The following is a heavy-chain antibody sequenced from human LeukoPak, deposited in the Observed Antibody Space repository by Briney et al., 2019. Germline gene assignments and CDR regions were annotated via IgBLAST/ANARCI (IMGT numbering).Heavy chain of an antibody. D-gene: IGHD4-17*01. CDR1: GGSFSGYY. Sequence: SETLSLTCAVYGGSFSGYYWSWIRQPPGKGLEWIGEINHSGSTNYNPSLKSRVTISVDTSKNQFSLKLSSVTAADTAVYYCGLGYGDETWFDPWGQGTLVTVSS. V-gene: IGHV4-34*01. CDR2: INHSGST. J-gene: IGHJ5*02. CDR3: GLGYGDETWFDP.